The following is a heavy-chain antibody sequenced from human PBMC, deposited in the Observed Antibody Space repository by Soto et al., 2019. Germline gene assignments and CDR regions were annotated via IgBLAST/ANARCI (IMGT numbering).Heavy chain of an antibody. CDR1: GFTFSSYA. D-gene: IGHD3-22*01. CDR3: ARDGDYDSSAYYQGYFDY. V-gene: IGHV3-30-3*01. CDR2: ISYDGSNK. J-gene: IGHJ4*02. Sequence: PGGSLRLSCAASGFTFSSYAMHWVRQAPGKGLEWVAVISYDGSNKYYADSVKGRFTISRDNSKNTLYLQMHSLRAEDTAVYYCARDGDYDSSAYYQGYFDYCGQGTLVTVSS.